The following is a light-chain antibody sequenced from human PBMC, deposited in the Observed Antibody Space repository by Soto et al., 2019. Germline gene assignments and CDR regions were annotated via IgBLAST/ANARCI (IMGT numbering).Light chain of an antibody. Sequence: QSVLTQPPSASGTPGQRVTISCSGSTSNIGSNYVSWCQQVPGTAPKLLIYRNNPRPSGVPDRFSGPKSGPSASLAISGLRSEDEADYCCAVWDDSLSGRVFGGGTKLTVL. V-gene: IGLV1-47*01. J-gene: IGLJ3*02. CDR1: TSNIGSNY. CDR2: RNN. CDR3: AVWDDSLSGRV.